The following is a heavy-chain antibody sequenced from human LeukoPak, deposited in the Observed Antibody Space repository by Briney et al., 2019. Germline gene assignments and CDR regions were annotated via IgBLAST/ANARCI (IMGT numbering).Heavy chain of an antibody. CDR2: LYRDGNT. D-gene: IGHD1-14*01. CDR3: ARGVEPLAANTLAY. J-gene: IGHJ4*02. CDR1: GFTVITND. Sequence: LSGGSLRLSCAASGFTVITNDMTWVRQAPGKGLEWVSVLYRDGNTKYADSVQGRFTISRDNSKNTLYLEMNSLSPDDTAVYYCARGVEPLAANTLAYWGQGTLVTVSS. V-gene: IGHV3-53*01.